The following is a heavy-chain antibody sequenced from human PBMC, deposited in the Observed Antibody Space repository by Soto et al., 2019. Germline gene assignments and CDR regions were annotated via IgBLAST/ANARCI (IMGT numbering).Heavy chain of an antibody. Sequence: GASVKLSCKTSGFTFTRSAVQWLRQALGQRLEWIGLIVVGSGSRSYSHKLQARVTITRDMSTRTAYMDLSGLGSEDTAVYYCAASLVDSSGSSPFTFGMDVWGQGTTVSVSS. V-gene: IGHV1-58*01. CDR2: IVVGSGSR. CDR1: GFTFTRSA. J-gene: IGHJ6*02. D-gene: IGHD3-22*01. CDR3: AASLVDSSGSSPFTFGMDV.